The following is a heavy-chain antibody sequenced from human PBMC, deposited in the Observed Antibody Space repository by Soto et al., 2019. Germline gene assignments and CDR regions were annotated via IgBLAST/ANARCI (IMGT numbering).Heavy chain of an antibody. CDR2: IYPGDSDT. D-gene: IGHD5-12*01. CDR3: ARGHSGYDFRPYYFDY. V-gene: IGHV5-51*01. CDR1: GYSFTSYW. J-gene: IGHJ4*02. Sequence: GESLKISCKGSGYSFTSYWIGWVRQMPGKGLEWMGIIYPGDSDTRYSPSFQGQVTISADKSISTAYLQWSSLKASDTAMYYCARGHSGYDFRPYYFDYWGQGTLVTVSS.